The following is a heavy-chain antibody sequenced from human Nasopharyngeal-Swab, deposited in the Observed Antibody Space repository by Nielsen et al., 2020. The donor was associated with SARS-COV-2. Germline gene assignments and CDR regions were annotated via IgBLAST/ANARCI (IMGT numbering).Heavy chain of an antibody. V-gene: IGHV3-48*03. CDR2: ISSSGSTI. D-gene: IGHD2-21*02. J-gene: IGHJ3*02. Sequence: SLRLSCAASGFTFSSYEMNWVRQAPGKGLEWVSYISSSGSTIYYPDSVKGRFTISRDNAKNSLYLQMNSLRAEDTAVYYCARDDHTVVVTAVGHDAFDIWGQGTMVTVSS. CDR3: ARDDHTVVVTAVGHDAFDI. CDR1: GFTFSSYE.